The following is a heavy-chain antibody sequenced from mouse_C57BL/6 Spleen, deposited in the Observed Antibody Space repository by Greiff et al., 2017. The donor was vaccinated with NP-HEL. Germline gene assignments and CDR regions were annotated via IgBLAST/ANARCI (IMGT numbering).Heavy chain of an antibody. CDR2: IYPGSGST. J-gene: IGHJ3*01. Sequence: QVQLQQPGAELVKPGASVKMSCKASGYTFTCYWITWVKQRPGQGLEWIGDIYPGSGSTNYNEKFKSKATLTVDTSSSTAYMQISSLTSEDSAVYYCARKDSIEEFAYWGQGTRVTVSA. D-gene: IGHD2-12*01. V-gene: IGHV1-55*01. CDR3: ARKDSIEEFAY. CDR1: GYTFTCYW.